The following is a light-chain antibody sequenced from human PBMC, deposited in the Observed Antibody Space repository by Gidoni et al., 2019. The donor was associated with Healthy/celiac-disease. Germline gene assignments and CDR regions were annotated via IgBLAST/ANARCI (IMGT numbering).Light chain of an antibody. CDR2: DAS. Sequence: IVLTQSPATLSLSPGERATLSGRSRPSVSIYLAWYQQKPGQAPRLLIYDASNRATGIPARFSGSGSGTDFTLTISSLEPEDFAVYSCQQRSNWPPRLTFGGGTKVEIK. J-gene: IGKJ4*01. CDR3: QQRSNWPPRLT. CDR1: PSVSIY. V-gene: IGKV3-11*01.